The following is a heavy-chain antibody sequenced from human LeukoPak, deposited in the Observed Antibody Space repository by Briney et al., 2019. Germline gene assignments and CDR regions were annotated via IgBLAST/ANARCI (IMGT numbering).Heavy chain of an antibody. J-gene: IGHJ3*02. V-gene: IGHV3-11*01. CDR1: GFTFSDYY. Sequence: GGSLRLSCAASGFTFSDYYMSWIRQAPGKGLEWVSYISSSGSTIYYADSVKGRFTISRDNAKNSLYLQMNSLRAEDTAVYYCATVPPRGYSYGDAFDIWGQGTMVTVSS. D-gene: IGHD5-18*01. CDR3: ATVPPRGYSYGDAFDI. CDR2: ISSSGSTI.